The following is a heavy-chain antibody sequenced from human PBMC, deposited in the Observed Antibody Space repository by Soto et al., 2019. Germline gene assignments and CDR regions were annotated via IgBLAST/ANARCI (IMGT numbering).Heavy chain of an antibody. Sequence: SETLSLTCTVSGGSISSYYWSWIRQPPGKGLEWIGYIYYSGSTNYNPSLKIRVTISVDTSKNQFSLKLSSVTAADTAVYYCARVNSSSWGNNWFDPWGQGTLVTVSS. CDR3: ARVNSSSWGNNWFDP. CDR1: GGSISSYY. V-gene: IGHV4-59*01. J-gene: IGHJ5*02. CDR2: IYYSGST. D-gene: IGHD6-13*01.